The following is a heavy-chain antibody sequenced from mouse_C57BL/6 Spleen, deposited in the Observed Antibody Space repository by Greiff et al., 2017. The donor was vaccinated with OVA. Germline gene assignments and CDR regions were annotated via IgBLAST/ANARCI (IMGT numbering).Heavy chain of an antibody. D-gene: IGHD4-1*01. J-gene: IGHJ3*01. V-gene: IGHV1-52*01. CDR2: IDPSDSET. CDR1: GYTFTSYW. CDR3: AREGLGLWFAY. Sequence: QVQLQQPGAELVRPGSSVKLSCKASGYTFTSYWMHWVKQRPIQGLEWIGNIDPSDSETHYNQKFKDKATLTVDKSSSTAYMQLSSLTSEDSAVYYCAREGLGLWFAYWGQGTLVTVSA.